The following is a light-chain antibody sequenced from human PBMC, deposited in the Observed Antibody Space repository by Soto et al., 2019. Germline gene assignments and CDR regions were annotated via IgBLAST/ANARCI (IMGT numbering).Light chain of an antibody. J-gene: IGLJ2*01. CDR3: SSYTSSSTL. CDR2: DVS. V-gene: IGLV2-14*01. CDR1: SSDVGGYNY. Sequence: QSALTQPASVSGSPGQSITISCTGTSSDVGGYNYVSWYQQHPGKAPKLMIYDVSNRPSGVSNRFSGSKSGNTASLTISGLQAEDEADYYCSSYTSSSTLFGGRTKVTVL.